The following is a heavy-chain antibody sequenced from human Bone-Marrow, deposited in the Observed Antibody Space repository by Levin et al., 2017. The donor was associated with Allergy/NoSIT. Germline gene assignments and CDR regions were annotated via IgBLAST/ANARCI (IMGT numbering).Heavy chain of an antibody. V-gene: IGHV4-4*02. J-gene: IGHJ4*02. CDR2: IFHTGTT. D-gene: IGHD6-13*01. Sequence: SQTLSLTCTVSGNSISSPYWWNWVRQSPDKGLEWIGQIFHTGTTYFNPSLKSRITMSLDKSKNQFSLNLNSMTAADTAVYYCARGDYSTLQFWGQGTLVTVSS. CDR1: GNSISSPYW. CDR3: ARGDYSTLQF.